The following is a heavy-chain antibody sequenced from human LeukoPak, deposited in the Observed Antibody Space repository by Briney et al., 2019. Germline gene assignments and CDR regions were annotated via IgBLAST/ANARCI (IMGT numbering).Heavy chain of an antibody. V-gene: IGHV4-34*01. J-gene: IGHJ4*02. CDR3: ARGGKSTTSCYAPY. Sequence: KPSETLSLTRAVYGGSFSGYYWSWIRQPPGKGLEWIGEINHSGSTNYNPSLKSRVTISVDTSKNQFSLKLSSVTAADTAVYYCARGGKSTTSCYAPYWGQGTLVTVSS. CDR1: GGSFSGYY. D-gene: IGHD2-2*01. CDR2: INHSGST.